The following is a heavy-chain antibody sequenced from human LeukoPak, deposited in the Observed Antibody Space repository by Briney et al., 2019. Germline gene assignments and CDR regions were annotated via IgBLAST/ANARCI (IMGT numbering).Heavy chain of an antibody. V-gene: IGHV1-69*13. CDR2: IIPIFGTA. CDR3: ARGVDYYDSSGYYPFDY. Sequence: ASVKVSCKASGYTFTSYGISWVRQAPGQGLEWMGGIIPIFGTANYARKFQGRVTITADESTSTAYMELSSLRSEDTAVYYCARGVDYYDSSGYYPFDYWGQGTLVTVSS. J-gene: IGHJ4*02. CDR1: GYTFTSYG. D-gene: IGHD3-22*01.